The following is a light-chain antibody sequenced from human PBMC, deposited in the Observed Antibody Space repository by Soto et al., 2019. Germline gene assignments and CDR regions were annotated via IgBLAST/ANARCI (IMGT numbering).Light chain of an antibody. J-gene: IGLJ2*01. CDR2: VEGSGSY. CDR3: ETWGSNTRV. Sequence: QLVLTQSASASASLGSSVSLTCTLSSGHSSYIIAWHQQQPGKAPRYLMKVEGSGSYNRGSGVPDRFSGSRSGADRYLTISNLHSEDEADYYCETWGSNTRVFGGGTKLTVL. V-gene: IGLV4-60*03. CDR1: SGHSSYI.